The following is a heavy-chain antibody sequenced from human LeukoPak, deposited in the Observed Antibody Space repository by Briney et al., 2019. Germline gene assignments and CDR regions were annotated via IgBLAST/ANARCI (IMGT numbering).Heavy chain of an antibody. CDR2: ISYDGSNK. CDR3: ARASYDFWSAAHY. J-gene: IGHJ4*02. V-gene: IGHV3-30-3*01. Sequence: GGSLRLSCAASGFTFSSYAMHWVRQAPGEGLEWVAVISYDGSNKYYADSVKGRFTISRDNSKNTLYLQMNSLRAEDTAVYYCARASYDFWSAAHYWGQGTLVTVSS. D-gene: IGHD3-3*01. CDR1: GFTFSSYA.